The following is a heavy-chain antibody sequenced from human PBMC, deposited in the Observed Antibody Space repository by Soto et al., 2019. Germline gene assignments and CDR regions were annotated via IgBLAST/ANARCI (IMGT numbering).Heavy chain of an antibody. V-gene: IGHV5-51*01. D-gene: IGHD2-2*01. CDR1: GYSFPSYW. J-gene: IGHJ4*02. Sequence: GESLKISCKGSGYSFPSYWIGWVRQLPGKGVEWMGIIYPGDSDTRYSPSFQGQVTISVDKSINTVFLQWSSLKASDTAIYYCARRLGYCDTSSCYPFDYWGQGTQVTVSS. CDR2: IYPGDSDT. CDR3: ARRLGYCDTSSCYPFDY.